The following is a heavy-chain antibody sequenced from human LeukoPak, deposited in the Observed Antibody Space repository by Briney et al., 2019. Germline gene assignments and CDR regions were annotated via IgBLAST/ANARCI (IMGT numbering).Heavy chain of an antibody. V-gene: IGHV4-61*01. J-gene: IGHJ5*02. CDR3: ARDSGGVTNWFDP. D-gene: IGHD3-10*01. CDR1: GGSVSSGSYY. CDR2: IYYSGST. Sequence: SETLSLTCTVSGGSVSSGSYYWSWTRQPPGKGLEWIGYIYYSGSTNYNPSLKSRVTISVDTSKNQFSLKLSSVTAADTAVYYCARDSGGVTNWFDPWGQGTLVTVSS.